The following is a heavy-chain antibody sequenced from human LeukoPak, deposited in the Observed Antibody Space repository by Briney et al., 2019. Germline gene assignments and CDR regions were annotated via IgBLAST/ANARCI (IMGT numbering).Heavy chain of an antibody. D-gene: IGHD3-10*01. Sequence: GGSLRLSCAASGFTFSSYGMHWVRQAPGKGLEWVAVISYDGSNKYYADSVKGRFTISRDNSKNTLYLQMNSLRAEDTAVYYCAKDRGRGSGSYYLFDYWGQGTLVTVSS. V-gene: IGHV3-30*18. CDR1: GFTFSSYG. CDR2: ISYDGSNK. CDR3: AKDRGRGSGSYYLFDY. J-gene: IGHJ4*02.